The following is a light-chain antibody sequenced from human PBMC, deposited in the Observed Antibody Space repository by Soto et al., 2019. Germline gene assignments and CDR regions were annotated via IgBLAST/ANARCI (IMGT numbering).Light chain of an antibody. Sequence: QSVLTQPASVSGSPAQSITISCTGSSSDVGSYNLVSWYQQHPGKAPKLMVYESGKRPSGVSDRFFGSKSGNTASLTISGLQAEDEADYYCCSFARGTTLVFGGGTKLTVL. J-gene: IGLJ3*02. V-gene: IGLV2-23*01. CDR3: CSFARGTTLV. CDR1: SSDVGSYNL. CDR2: ESG.